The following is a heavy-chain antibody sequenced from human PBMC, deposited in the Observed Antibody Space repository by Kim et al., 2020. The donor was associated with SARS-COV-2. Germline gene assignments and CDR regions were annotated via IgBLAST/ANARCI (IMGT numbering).Heavy chain of an antibody. CDR1: GYTFTGYY. V-gene: IGHV1-2*02. D-gene: IGHD3-10*01. Sequence: ASVKVSCKASGYTFTGYYMHWVRQAPGQGLEWMGWINPNSGGTNYAQKFQGRVTMTRDTSISTAYMELSRLRSDDTAVYYCARVGRITMVRGGGYYGMDVWGQGTTVTVSS. CDR3: ARVGRITMVRGGGYYGMDV. J-gene: IGHJ6*02. CDR2: INPNSGGT.